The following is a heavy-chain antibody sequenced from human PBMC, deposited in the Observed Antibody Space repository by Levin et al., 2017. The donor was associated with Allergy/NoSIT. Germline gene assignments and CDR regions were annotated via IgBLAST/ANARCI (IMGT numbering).Heavy chain of an antibody. D-gene: IGHD6-19*01. CDR1: GGSISDSTYY. CDR3: ARATSGWGGGVDY. J-gene: IGHJ4*02. V-gene: IGHV4-39*01. Sequence: SETLSLTCTVSGGSISDSTYYWGWIRQPPGTGLEWIATIYYSGTTYYNPSLQSRVTISADTSKNQFSLKLSSVTAADTAVYYCARATSGWGGGVDYWGQGTLVTVSS. CDR2: IYYSGTT.